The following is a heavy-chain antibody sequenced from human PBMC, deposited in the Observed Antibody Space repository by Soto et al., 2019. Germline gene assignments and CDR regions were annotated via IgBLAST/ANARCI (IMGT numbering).Heavy chain of an antibody. CDR1: GGSISSGDYY. J-gene: IGHJ4*02. CDR3: AREKVGYYDSSGLDFDY. V-gene: IGHV4-30-4*01. Sequence: QVQLQESGPGLVKPSQTLSLTCTVSGGSISSGDYYWSWIRQPPGKGLEWIGYIYYSGSTYYNPSLKSRATVSVDTSRDQFSLKLSSVTAADTAVYYCAREKVGYYDSSGLDFDYWGPGTLVTVSS. D-gene: IGHD3-22*01. CDR2: IYYSGST.